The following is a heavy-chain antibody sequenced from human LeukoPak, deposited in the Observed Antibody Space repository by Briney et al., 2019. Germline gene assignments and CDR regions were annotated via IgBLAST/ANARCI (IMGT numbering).Heavy chain of an antibody. CDR3: ARGYCSSTSCRDGSDP. Sequence: GASVKVSCKASGYTFTSYDINWVRQATGQGLEWMGWINPNSGGTNYAQKFQGRVTMTRDTSISTAYMELSRLRSDDTAVYYCARGYCSSTSCRDGSDPWGRETLVTVSS. J-gene: IGHJ5*02. CDR1: GYTFTSYD. D-gene: IGHD2-2*01. V-gene: IGHV1-2*02. CDR2: INPNSGGT.